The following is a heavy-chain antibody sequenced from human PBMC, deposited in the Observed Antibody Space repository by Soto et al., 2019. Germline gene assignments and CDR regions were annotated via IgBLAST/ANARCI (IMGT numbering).Heavy chain of an antibody. V-gene: IGHV3-30*18. D-gene: IGHD2-21*01. J-gene: IGHJ5*02. Sequence: QVQLVESGGGGVQPGGSLRLSCAASAFAFSTYAMHWVRQAPGKGLEWVAIISFDGINKFYANSVKGRFTISRDKSKNTLYLEMTSLRADDTAVYFCAKDLAYCSVDTCAPHDGSETWGQGILVTVSS. CDR1: AFAFSTYA. CDR3: AKDLAYCSVDTCAPHDGSET. CDR2: ISFDGINK.